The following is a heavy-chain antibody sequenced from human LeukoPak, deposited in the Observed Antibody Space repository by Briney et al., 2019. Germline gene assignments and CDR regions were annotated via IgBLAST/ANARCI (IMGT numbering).Heavy chain of an antibody. Sequence: GGSLRLSCVASGFALSMYTLHWVRQAPGKGLECVAVASYDGGNKYYADSVKGRFTISRDNAKNLLYLQMNNLRAEDTAVYYCARDRADDDSSGYIYRDFAYWGQGNLVTVSS. J-gene: IGHJ4*02. D-gene: IGHD3-22*01. CDR2: ASYDGGNK. CDR1: GFALSMYT. V-gene: IGHV3-30-3*01. CDR3: ARDRADDDSSGYIYRDFAY.